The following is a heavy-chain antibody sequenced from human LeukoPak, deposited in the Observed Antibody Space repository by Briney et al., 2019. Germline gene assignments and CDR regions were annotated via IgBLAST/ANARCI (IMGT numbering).Heavy chain of an antibody. Sequence: PETLSLTCTVSGGSISSYYWSWIRQPPGKGLEWIGYIYYSGSTNYNPSLKSRVTISVDTSKNQFSLKLSSVTAADTAVYYCARLEEYQLLYWGQGTLVTVSS. J-gene: IGHJ4*02. V-gene: IGHV4-59*08. CDR1: GGSISSYY. CDR2: IYYSGST. D-gene: IGHD2-2*01. CDR3: ARLEEYQLLY.